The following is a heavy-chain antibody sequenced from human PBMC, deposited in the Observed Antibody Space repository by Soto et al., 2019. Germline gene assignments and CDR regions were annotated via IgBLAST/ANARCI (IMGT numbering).Heavy chain of an antibody. V-gene: IGHV3-30-3*01. CDR2: ISSDGTEK. CDR3: MRDLRTRQQLALILDI. CDR1: KFIYSTYA. J-gene: IGHJ4*02. Sequence: GGSLRLPCAASKFIYSTYAMHWVRQATGQRLERVAVISSDGTEKYYADSVKGRFTISTDNSKNTLYLQMNSQRVGDTALYYSMRDLRTRQQLALILDIWGQGTPVSVAS. D-gene: IGHD1-1*01.